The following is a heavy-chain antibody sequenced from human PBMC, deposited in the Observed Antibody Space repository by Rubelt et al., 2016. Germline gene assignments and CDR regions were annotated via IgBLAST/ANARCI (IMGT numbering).Heavy chain of an antibody. CDR2: INHSGST. V-gene: IGHV4-34*01. Sequence: QVQLQQWGAGLLKPSETLSLTCAVYGGSFSGYYWSWIRQPPGKGLEWIGEINHSGSTNYNPSLKSRVTRSVDTSKNQFSLKLSSGTAADTAVYYCASGSSEWLMDAFDIWGQGTMVTVSS. CDR1: GGSFSGYY. J-gene: IGHJ3*02. D-gene: IGHD6-19*01. CDR3: ASGSSEWLMDAFDI.